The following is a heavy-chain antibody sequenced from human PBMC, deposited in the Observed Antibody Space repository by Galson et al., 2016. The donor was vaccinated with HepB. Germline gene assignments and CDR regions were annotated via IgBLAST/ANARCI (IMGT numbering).Heavy chain of an antibody. D-gene: IGHD2/OR15-2a*01. Sequence: SVKVSCKASGYTFVNYDINWVRQATGQGPEWMGWVNPNNGHTRYAQKFQGRVTMTRNTSINTAYMELSSLRSEDTAMYYCARLKWQYWHDWGQGTLVTVSS. CDR1: GYTFVNYD. J-gene: IGHJ4*02. V-gene: IGHV1-8*01. CDR2: VNPNNGHT. CDR3: ARLKWQYWHD.